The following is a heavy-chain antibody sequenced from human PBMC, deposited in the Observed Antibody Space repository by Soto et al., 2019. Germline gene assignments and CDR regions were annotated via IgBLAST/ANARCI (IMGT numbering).Heavy chain of an antibody. CDR1: GVNVRDS. V-gene: IGHV3-53*01. CDR3: ARDARGPFHX. CDR2: IHSDGST. J-gene: IGHJ4*02. Sequence: LIISCSVAGVNVRDSISWVRKAPGKGLECVSFIHSDGSTHYPDSFRGRFTISRDNSKNTLYLQLDRLRVDDTAVYFCARDARGPFHXWGQGTLVTVSX. D-gene: IGHD5-12*01.